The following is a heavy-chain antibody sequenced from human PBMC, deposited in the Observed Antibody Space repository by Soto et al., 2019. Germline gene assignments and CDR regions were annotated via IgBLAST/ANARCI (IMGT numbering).Heavy chain of an antibody. J-gene: IGHJ3*02. V-gene: IGHV3-21*01. CDR2: ISSSSSYI. Sequence: PGGSLSLSGAACGFTFRSYSMTWVRKAQGKGLEWVSSISSSSSYIYYADSVKGRFTLFRDNAKNSLYLQMNRLRAEDTAVYYFDRCLTPRSHRCDGFDIWGQGTMVTVSS. CDR1: GFTFRSYS. CDR3: DRCLTPRSHRCDGFDI. D-gene: IGHD3-16*02.